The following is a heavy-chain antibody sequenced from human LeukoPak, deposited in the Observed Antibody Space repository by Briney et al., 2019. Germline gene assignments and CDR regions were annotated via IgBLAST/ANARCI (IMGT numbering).Heavy chain of an antibody. J-gene: IGHJ3*02. CDR1: GGSFSGYY. CDR2: INHSGST. V-gene: IGHV4-34*01. Sequence: SETLSLTCAVYGGSFSGYYWSWIRQPPGKGLEWIGEINHSGSTNYNPSLKSRVTISVDTSKNQFSLKLSSVTAADTAVYYCARHMVRGVIIFDDAFDIWGQGTMVTVSS. CDR3: ARHMVRGVIIFDDAFDI. D-gene: IGHD3-10*01.